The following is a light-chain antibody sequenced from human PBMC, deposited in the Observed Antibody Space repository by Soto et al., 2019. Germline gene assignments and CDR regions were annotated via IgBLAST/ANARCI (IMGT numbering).Light chain of an antibody. J-gene: IGKJ1*01. Sequence: IVMTQSPATLSVSPGESATLSCRASQNIYYNVAWYQHRPGQAPRLLIYRASTRATGVPARFSGSGSGTEFTLTISSLQSEDFTVYSCLQYHNLWAFGHGTKVEI. CDR2: RAS. CDR1: QNIYYN. V-gene: IGKV3-15*01. CDR3: LQYHNLWA.